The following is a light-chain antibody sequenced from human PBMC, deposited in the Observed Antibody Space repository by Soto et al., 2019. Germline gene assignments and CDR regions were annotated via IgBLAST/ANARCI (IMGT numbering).Light chain of an antibody. CDR2: AAS. CDR1: QGISSY. V-gene: IGKV1-9*01. J-gene: IGKJ5*01. CDR3: QQVNNYPLP. Sequence: DIHLTQSPSFLSASVGDRVTITCRASQGISSYLAWYQQKPGKAPRLLIYAASTLQSDVPSRFSGPGSATEFTLSISSLQPEDFATYYCQQVNNYPLPFGQGTRLEIK.